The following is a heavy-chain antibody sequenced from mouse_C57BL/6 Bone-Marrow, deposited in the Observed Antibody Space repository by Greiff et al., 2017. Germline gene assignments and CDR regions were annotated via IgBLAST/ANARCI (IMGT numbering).Heavy chain of an antibody. D-gene: IGHD2-2*01. CDR1: GFTFSSYA. J-gene: IGHJ2*01. V-gene: IGHV5-4*01. Sequence: DVKLVESGGGLVKPGGSLKLSCAASGFTFSSYAMSWVRQTPEKRLEWVATISDGGSYTYYPDNVKGRFTISRDNAKNNLYLQMSHLKSEDTAMYYCARDLLWLRRGGFDYWGQGTTLTVSS. CDR2: ISDGGSYT. CDR3: ARDLLWLRRGGFDY.